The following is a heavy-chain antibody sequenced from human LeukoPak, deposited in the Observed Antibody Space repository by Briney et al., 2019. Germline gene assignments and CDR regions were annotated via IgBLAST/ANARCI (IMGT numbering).Heavy chain of an antibody. D-gene: IGHD1-1*01. V-gene: IGHV3-11*05. CDR3: ARGDRGTGQHFDY. J-gene: IGHJ4*02. Sequence: GGSLRLSCAASGFTFSDYYMSWIRQAPGKGLEWVSYISSSSSYTNYAGSVKGRFTISRDNAKNSLYLQMNSLRAEDTAVYYCARGDRGTGQHFDYWGQGTLVTVS. CDR1: GFTFSDYY. CDR2: ISSSSSYT.